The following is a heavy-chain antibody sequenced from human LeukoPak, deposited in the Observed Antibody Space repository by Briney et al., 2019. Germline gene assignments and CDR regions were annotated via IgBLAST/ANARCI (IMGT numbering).Heavy chain of an antibody. V-gene: IGHV4-59*10. CDR1: GGSFSGYY. CDR3: ARQGGSGSSNWFDP. CDR2: MFTSGST. Sequence: PSETLSLTCAVYGGSFSGYYWSWIRQPAGKGLEWIGRMFTSGSTNYNPSLKSRVTISVDTSKNQFSLKLSSVTAADTAVYYCARQGGSGSSNWFDPWGQGTLVTVSS. D-gene: IGHD3-10*01. J-gene: IGHJ5*02.